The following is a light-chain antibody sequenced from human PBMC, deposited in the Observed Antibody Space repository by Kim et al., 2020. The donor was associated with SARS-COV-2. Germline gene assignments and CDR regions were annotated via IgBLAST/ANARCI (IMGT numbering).Light chain of an antibody. V-gene: IGKV1-12*01. Sequence: GDRVTITCRASQGIGSWLAWYQQKPGRAPNLLMYGTSTLQINVPSRFSGSGSGTDFTLTISSLQPEDFATYYCQQSNSFSPLTFGGGTKVDIK. J-gene: IGKJ4*01. CDR1: QGIGSW. CDR2: GTS. CDR3: QQSNSFSPLT.